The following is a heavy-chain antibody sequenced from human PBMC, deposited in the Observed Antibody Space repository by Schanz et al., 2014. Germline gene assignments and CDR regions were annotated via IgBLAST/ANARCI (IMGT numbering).Heavy chain of an antibody. Sequence: EVQLLESGGGLVQPGGSLRLSCTASGFNSDDYAMHWVRQAPGKGLEWVSNIPWNGAAIGYAGSVRGRFTISRDNAKNTLYLQMNSLRAEDTAVYYCAKQHIVRGVIYLNWFDSWGQGTLVTVSS. CDR1: GFNSDDYA. J-gene: IGHJ5*01. CDR3: AKQHIVRGVIYLNWFDS. D-gene: IGHD3-10*01. V-gene: IGHV3-9*02. CDR2: IPWNGAAI.